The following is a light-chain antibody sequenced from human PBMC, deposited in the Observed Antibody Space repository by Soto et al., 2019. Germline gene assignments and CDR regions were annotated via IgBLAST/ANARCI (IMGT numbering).Light chain of an antibody. CDR2: DTS. V-gene: IGKV3-11*01. J-gene: IGKJ5*01. Sequence: ETVMTQSPGTLSVSLGERATLSCRASQSVSIHLAWYQQKPGQAPRLLIYDTSTRATGIPARFSGSGSGTEFTLTISRLEPEDFAVYYCQQRSNWPPITFGQGTRLEIK. CDR3: QQRSNWPPIT. CDR1: QSVSIH.